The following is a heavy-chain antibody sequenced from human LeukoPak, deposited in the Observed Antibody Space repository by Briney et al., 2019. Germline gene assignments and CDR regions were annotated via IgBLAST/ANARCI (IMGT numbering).Heavy chain of an antibody. CDR2: ISGSGGST. Sequence: PGGSLRLSCAASGFTFSSYAMSWVRQAPGKGLEWVSAISGSGGSTYYADSVKGRFTISRDNSKNTLYLQMNSLRAEDTAVYYCAGGIVVVVAATAGAFDIWGQGTMVTVSS. V-gene: IGHV3-23*01. J-gene: IGHJ3*02. D-gene: IGHD2-15*01. CDR3: AGGIVVVVAATAGAFDI. CDR1: GFTFSSYA.